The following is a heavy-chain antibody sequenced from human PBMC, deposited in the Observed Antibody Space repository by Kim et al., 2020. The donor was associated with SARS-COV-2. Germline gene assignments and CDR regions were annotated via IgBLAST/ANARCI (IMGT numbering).Heavy chain of an antibody. D-gene: IGHD3-16*01. Sequence: RYSPSFQGQVTMSDDKSTTTAYLQWSSLKASDTAMYYCARSAGPYDYYFDYWGQGTLVTVSS. V-gene: IGHV5-51*01. CDR3: ARSAGPYDYYFDY. J-gene: IGHJ4*02.